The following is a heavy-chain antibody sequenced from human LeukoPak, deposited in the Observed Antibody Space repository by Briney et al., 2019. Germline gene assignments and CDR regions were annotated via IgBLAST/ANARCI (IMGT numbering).Heavy chain of an antibody. V-gene: IGHV4-34*01. J-gene: IGHJ5*02. Sequence: SETLSLTCAVYGVSFSGYYWSWIRQPPGKGLEWIGEINHIGCTNYNPSLKSGVTISVETSKNQFSLKLSSVTAADTAVYYCARGSASGYSYGPGWFDPWGQGTLVTVSS. CDR3: ARGSASGYSYGPGWFDP. CDR1: GVSFSGYY. D-gene: IGHD5-18*01. CDR2: INHIGCT.